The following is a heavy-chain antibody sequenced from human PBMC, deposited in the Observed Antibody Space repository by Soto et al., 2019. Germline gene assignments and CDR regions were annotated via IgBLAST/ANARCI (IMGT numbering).Heavy chain of an antibody. V-gene: IGHV4-34*01. CDR2: INYSGST. CDR3: ATSNWFDP. J-gene: IGHJ5*02. CDR1: DGSFSDFY. Sequence: SETLSLTCAVYDGSFSDFYWTWIRQRPGKGLEWIGVINYSGSTNYNPSLKSRVTISVDTSKNQFSLKLSSVSATDTAVYYCATSNWFDPWGQGTLVTVSS.